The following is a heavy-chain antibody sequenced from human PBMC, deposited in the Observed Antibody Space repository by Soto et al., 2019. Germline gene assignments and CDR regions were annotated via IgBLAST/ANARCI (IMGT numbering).Heavy chain of an antibody. CDR3: ARGYYYDSSGYYSP. Sequence: SETLSLTCTVSGGSISSYYWSWIRQPPGKGLEWIGYIYYSGGTNYNPSLKSRVTISVDTSKNQFSLKLSSVTAADTAVYYCARGYYYDSSGYYSPWGQGTLVTVSS. CDR2: IYYSGGT. V-gene: IGHV4-59*01. J-gene: IGHJ5*02. D-gene: IGHD3-22*01. CDR1: GGSISSYY.